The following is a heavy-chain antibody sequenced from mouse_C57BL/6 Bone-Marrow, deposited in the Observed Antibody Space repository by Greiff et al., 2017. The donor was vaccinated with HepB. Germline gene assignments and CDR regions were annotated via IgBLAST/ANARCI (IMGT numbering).Heavy chain of an antibody. CDR2: IYPGSGST. D-gene: IGHD2-4*01. V-gene: IGHV1-55*01. CDR3: ASLPYYDYDVGAMDY. J-gene: IGHJ4*01. CDR1: GYTFTSYW. Sequence: QVQLQQPGAELVKPRASVKMSCKASGYTFTSYWITWVKQRPGQGLEWIGDIYPGSGSTNYNEKFKSKATLTVDTSSSTAYMKLSSLTSEDSAVYYCASLPYYDYDVGAMDYWGQGTSVTVSS.